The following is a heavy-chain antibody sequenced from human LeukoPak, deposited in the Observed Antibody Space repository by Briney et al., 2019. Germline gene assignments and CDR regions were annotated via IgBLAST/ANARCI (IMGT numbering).Heavy chain of an antibody. CDR3: AKFRLPVYYYDSSGYYFDY. CDR2: ISGSGGST. D-gene: IGHD3-22*01. J-gene: IGHJ4*02. Sequence: GASLRLSCAASGFTFSSYAMSWVRQAPGKGLGWVSAISGSGGSTYYADSGKGRCTISRDNSKNTLYLQMNSLRAEDTAVYYCAKFRLPVYYYDSSGYYFDYWGQGTLVTVSS. CDR1: GFTFSSYA. V-gene: IGHV3-23*01.